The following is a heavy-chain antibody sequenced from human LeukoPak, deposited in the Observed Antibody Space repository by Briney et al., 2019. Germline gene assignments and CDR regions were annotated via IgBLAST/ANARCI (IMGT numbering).Heavy chain of an antibody. CDR2: INHSGST. J-gene: IGHJ5*02. D-gene: IGHD4-17*01. CDR3: AREAIRLRWFDP. V-gene: IGHV4-34*01. CDR1: GGSFSGYY. Sequence: SKTLSLTCAVYGGSFSGYYWSWIRQPPGKGLEWIGEINHSGSTNYNPSLKSRVTISVDTSKNQFSLKLSSVTAADTAVYYCAREAIRLRWFDPWGQGTLVTVSS.